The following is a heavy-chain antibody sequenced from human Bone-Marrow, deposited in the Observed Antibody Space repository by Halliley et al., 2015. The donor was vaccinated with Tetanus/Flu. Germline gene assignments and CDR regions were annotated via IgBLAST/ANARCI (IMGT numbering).Heavy chain of an antibody. Sequence: ISYDGNKKYYVDSVKGRFTISRDNSKNTLYLVMNSLGPEDTGIYFCAKMDAPMALWYQNMDVWGQGTTVTVSS. D-gene: IGHD5-18*01. V-gene: IGHV3-30*18. CDR2: ISYDGNKK. J-gene: IGHJ6*02. CDR3: AKMDAPMALWYQNMDV.